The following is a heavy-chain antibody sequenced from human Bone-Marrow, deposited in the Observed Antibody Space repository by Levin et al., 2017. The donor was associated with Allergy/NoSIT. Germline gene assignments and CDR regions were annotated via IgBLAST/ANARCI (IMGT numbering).Heavy chain of an antibody. V-gene: IGHV3-21*01. J-gene: IGHJ5*02. Sequence: GGSLRLSCAASGFTFSSYSMNWVRQAPGKGLEWVSSISSSSSYIYYADSVKGRFTISRDNAKNSLYLQMNSLRAEDTAVYYCARDQRLQQLVLWGIGGANWFDPWGQGTLVTVSS. D-gene: IGHD6-13*01. CDR1: GFTFSSYS. CDR3: ARDQRLQQLVLWGIGGANWFDP. CDR2: ISSSSSYI.